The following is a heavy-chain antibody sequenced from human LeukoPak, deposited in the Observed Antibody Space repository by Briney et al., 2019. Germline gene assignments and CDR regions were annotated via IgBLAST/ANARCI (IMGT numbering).Heavy chain of an antibody. V-gene: IGHV3-23*01. CDR1: GFTFSSYA. CDR3: ARVEIQLWITASYDAFDI. J-gene: IGHJ3*02. CDR2: IRGSGGST. Sequence: GGSLRLSCAASGFTFSSYAMSWVRQAPGKGLEWVSAIRGSGGSTYYADSVKGRFTISRDNAKNSLYLQMNSLRAEDTAVYYCARVEIQLWITASYDAFDIWGQGTMVTVSS. D-gene: IGHD5-18*01.